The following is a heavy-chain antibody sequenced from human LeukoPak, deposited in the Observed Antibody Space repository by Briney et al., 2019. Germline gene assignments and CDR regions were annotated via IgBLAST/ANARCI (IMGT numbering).Heavy chain of an antibody. CDR3: AKQKIHIAARPAYYYYGMDV. CDR1: GFTFSSYG. D-gene: IGHD6-6*01. Sequence: PGRSLRLSCAASGFTFSSYGMHWVRQAPGKGLEWVAVISYDGSNKYYADSVKGRFTISRDNSKNTLYLQMNSLTAEDTAVYYCAKQKIHIAARPAYYYYGMDVWGQGTTVTVSS. CDR2: ISYDGSNK. V-gene: IGHV3-30*18. J-gene: IGHJ6*02.